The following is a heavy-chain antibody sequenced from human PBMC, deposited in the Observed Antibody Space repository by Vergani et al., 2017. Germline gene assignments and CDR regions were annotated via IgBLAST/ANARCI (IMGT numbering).Heavy chain of an antibody. CDR2: IKSDGRT. Sequence: VELLESGGGLAQPGGSLRVSCSASGFRVTTYYMSWVRQAPGKGLEWVSVIKSDGRTSYAESVGGRVTISRDTSRNAVYLQMHILRVGDTGVYYCTRSECSGTTCYGHYFDLWGHGVLVTVSS. CDR3: TRSECSGTTCYGHYFDL. D-gene: IGHD2-15*01. J-gene: IGHJ4*01. V-gene: IGHV3-66*02. CDR1: GFRVTTYY.